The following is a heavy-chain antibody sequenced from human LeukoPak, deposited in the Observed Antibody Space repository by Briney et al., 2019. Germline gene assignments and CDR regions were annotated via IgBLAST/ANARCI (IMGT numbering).Heavy chain of an antibody. CDR2: MNPNSGNT. CDR1: GYTFTSYD. Sequence: GASVKVSCKASGYTFTSYDINWVRQATGQGLEWMGWMNPNSGNTGYAQKFQGRVTMTRNTSISTAYMELSSLRSEDTAVYYCARGRRYFDWQDYYYYYGMDVWGQGTTVTVSS. D-gene: IGHD3-9*01. J-gene: IGHJ6*02. CDR3: ARGRRYFDWQDYYYYYGMDV. V-gene: IGHV1-8*02.